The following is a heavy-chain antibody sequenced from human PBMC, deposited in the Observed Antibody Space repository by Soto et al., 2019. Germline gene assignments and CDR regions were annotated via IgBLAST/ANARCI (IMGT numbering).Heavy chain of an antibody. CDR2: IYWDDDK. V-gene: IGHV2-5*02. D-gene: IGHD4-17*01. CDR1: GFSLSTSGVG. Sequence: SGPTLVKPTQTLTLTCTFSGFSLSTSGVGVGWIRQPPGKALEWLALIYWDDDKRYSPSLKSRLTITKDTSKNQVVLTMTNMDPVDTATYYCAHRRYGDYAGYFDYWGQGTLVTVSS. J-gene: IGHJ4*02. CDR3: AHRRYGDYAGYFDY.